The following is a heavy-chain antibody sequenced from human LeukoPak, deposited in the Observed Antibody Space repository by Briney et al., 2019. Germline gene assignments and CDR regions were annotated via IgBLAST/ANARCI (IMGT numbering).Heavy chain of an antibody. CDR1: GFTFSSYW. V-gene: IGHV3-23*01. Sequence: GGSLRLSCAASGFTFSSYWMSWVRQAPGKGLEWVSAISGSGGSTYYADSVKGRFTISRDNSKNTLYLQMNSLRAEDTAVYYCAKVGAGRSQYYYYMDVWGKGTTVTVSS. J-gene: IGHJ6*03. CDR3: AKVGAGRSQYYYYMDV. CDR2: ISGSGGST. D-gene: IGHD3-3*01.